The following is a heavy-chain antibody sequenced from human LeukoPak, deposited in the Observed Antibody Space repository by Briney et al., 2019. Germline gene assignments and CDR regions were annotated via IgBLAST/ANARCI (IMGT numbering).Heavy chain of an antibody. D-gene: IGHD6-13*01. Sequence: GRSLRLSCTASGFTFDDYAMHWVRQAPGKGLEWVSGISWNSGSIGYADSVKGRFTISRDNAKNSLYLQMNSLRAEDTALYYCAKDIAAAGTGWYFDLWGRGTLVTVSS. V-gene: IGHV3-9*01. J-gene: IGHJ2*01. CDR2: ISWNSGSI. CDR3: AKDIAAAGTGWYFDL. CDR1: GFTFDDYA.